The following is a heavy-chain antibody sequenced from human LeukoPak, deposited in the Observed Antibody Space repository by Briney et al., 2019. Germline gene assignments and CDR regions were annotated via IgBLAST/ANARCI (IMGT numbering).Heavy chain of an antibody. J-gene: IGHJ4*02. D-gene: IGHD3-16*01. V-gene: IGHV1-18*01. CDR3: ARDTYDYVWGSDFDY. CDR2: ISAYNGNT. CDR1: GYTFTSYG. Sequence: ASAKVSCKASGYTFTSYGISWVRQAPGQRLEWMGWISAYNGNTNYAQKLQGRVTMTTDTSTSTAYMELRSLRSDDTAVYYCARDTYDYVWGSDFDYWGQGTLVTVSS.